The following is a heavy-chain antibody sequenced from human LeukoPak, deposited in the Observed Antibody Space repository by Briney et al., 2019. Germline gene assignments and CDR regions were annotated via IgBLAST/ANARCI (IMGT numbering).Heavy chain of an antibody. V-gene: IGHV3-7*02. Sequence: GGSLRLSCSASGFTFSTYWMSWVRQAPGKGLEWVANIKEDGSEKNYADSVKGRFTISRDNAKNSLYLQMNSLRAEDTAVYYCARAGGDYGSGRKPLDLWGRGTLVTVSS. CDR3: ARAGGDYGSGRKPLDL. CDR1: GFTFSTYW. D-gene: IGHD3-10*01. J-gene: IGHJ2*01. CDR2: IKEDGSEK.